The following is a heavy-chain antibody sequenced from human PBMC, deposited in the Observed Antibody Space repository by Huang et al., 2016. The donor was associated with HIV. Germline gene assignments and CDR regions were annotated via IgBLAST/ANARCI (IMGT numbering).Heavy chain of an antibody. J-gene: IGHJ3*02. CDR1: SYVFTSYS. V-gene: IGHV1-18*01. Sequence: QGHLVQSGGEVKKPVASVKVSCRASSYVFTSYSITWGRQAPGQGLEWMGWISPYNTNTDYAQKFQGRVTMTADTYTSTAYMELRNLRFDDTAVYYCARVKILTGAFDIWGQGALVTVS. CDR2: ISPYNTNT. D-gene: IGHD3-9*01. CDR3: ARVKILTGAFDI.